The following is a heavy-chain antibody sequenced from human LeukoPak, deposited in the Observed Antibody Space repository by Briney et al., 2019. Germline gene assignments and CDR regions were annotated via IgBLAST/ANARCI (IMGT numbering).Heavy chain of an antibody. Sequence: GGSLRLSCAASGFTFDDYAMHWVRQAPGEGLEWVSGISWNSGNIAYADSVKGRFTISRDNAKNTLYLQMNSLRAEDTAVYYCARDRGSYYTIYFDYWGQGTLVTVSS. CDR2: ISWNSGNI. J-gene: IGHJ4*02. D-gene: IGHD1-26*01. CDR3: ARDRGSYYTIYFDY. V-gene: IGHV3-9*01. CDR1: GFTFDDYA.